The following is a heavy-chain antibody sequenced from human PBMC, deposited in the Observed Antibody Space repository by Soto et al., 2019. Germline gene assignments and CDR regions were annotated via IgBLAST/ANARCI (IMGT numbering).Heavy chain of an antibody. CDR3: ARDQYDFGSGSYYYAMDV. CDR1: GGSVSSESHY. V-gene: IGHV4-61*01. CDR2: IYYTVST. D-gene: IGHD3-3*01. Sequence: SETLSLTCTVSGGSVSSESHYWSWILQTPGKGLEWIGYIYYTVSTNYNPSLKGRVTMSVDTSRDQVSLRLRSVTRAETDVYYCARDQYDFGSGSYYYAMDVWGQGTKVTVSS. J-gene: IGHJ6*02.